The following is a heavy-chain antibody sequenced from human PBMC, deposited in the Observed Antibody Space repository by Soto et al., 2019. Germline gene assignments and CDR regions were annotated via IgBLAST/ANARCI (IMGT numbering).Heavy chain of an antibody. CDR2: IIPILGIA. D-gene: IGHD1-1*01. Sequence: QVQLVQSGAEVKKPGSSVKVSCKASGGTFSSYTISWVRQAPGQGLEWMGRIIPILGIANYAQKFQGRVTITADKSTSTAYMELSSLRSEDTAVYYCAREVSWNASRDAFDIWGQGTMVTVSS. J-gene: IGHJ3*02. CDR1: GGTFSSYT. V-gene: IGHV1-69*08. CDR3: AREVSWNASRDAFDI.